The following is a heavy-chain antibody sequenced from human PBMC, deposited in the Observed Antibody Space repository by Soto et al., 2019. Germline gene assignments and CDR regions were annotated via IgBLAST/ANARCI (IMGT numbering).Heavy chain of an antibody. CDR3: AAGEASSRNLAPYYLDF. D-gene: IGHD6-13*01. CDR2: IHYSGATSFFP. Sequence: LSLTCTVSGGSMRNYFWTWIRQPPGKGLEWIGYIHYSGATSFFPSYNPSLRSRVTISEDTSKNQFSLKLLSVTTADTAVYFCAAGEASSRNLAPYYLDFWGQGTLVTVSS. J-gene: IGHJ4*02. V-gene: IGHV4-59*01. CDR1: GGSMRNYF.